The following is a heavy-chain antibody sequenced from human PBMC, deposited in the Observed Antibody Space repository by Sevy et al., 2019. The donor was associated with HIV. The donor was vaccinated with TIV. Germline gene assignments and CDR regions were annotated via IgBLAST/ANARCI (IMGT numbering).Heavy chain of an antibody. J-gene: IGHJ4*02. CDR3: VKAKGTAMVNGLDY. Sequence: GGSLRLSCAASGFTFDDYALHWVRQAPGKGLEWVSGVGWNSGLVGYADSVKGRFTISRDNAKYSLYLQMNSLRAEDTDLAYCVKAKGTAMVNGLDYWGQGTLVTVSS. V-gene: IGHV3-9*01. CDR1: GFTFDDYA. CDR2: VGWNSGLV. D-gene: IGHD5-18*01.